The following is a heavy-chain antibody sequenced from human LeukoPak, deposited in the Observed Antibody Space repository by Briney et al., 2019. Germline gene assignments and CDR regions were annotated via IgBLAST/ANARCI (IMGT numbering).Heavy chain of an antibody. V-gene: IGHV3-23*01. J-gene: IGHJ4*02. CDR2: ISGSGGST. D-gene: IGHD4-23*01. CDR1: GFTFDEYV. CDR3: SKDVVTAAI. Sequence: GGSLRLSCAASGFTFDEYVMHWVRQAPGKGLEWVSTISGSGGSTYLADSVKGRFTISRDNSKNTLYLQMNSLRGEDTAVYYCSKDVVTAAIWGQGTLVTVSS.